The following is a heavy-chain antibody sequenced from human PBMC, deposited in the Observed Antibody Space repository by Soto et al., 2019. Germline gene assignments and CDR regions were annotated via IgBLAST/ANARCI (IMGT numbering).Heavy chain of an antibody. Sequence: KLLESGGQLTQPGGSLRLSCAGTGFNFGGYAMSWVRQAPGKGLEWVSTLSGDGSRAYYADSVRGRFTVSRDNSKSTLYLRMNSLRADDTAIYYCAKRGGYAISFYDSWGQGTLVTVSS. V-gene: IGHV3-23*01. CDR2: LSGDGSRA. CDR1: GFNFGGYA. J-gene: IGHJ4*02. CDR3: AKRGGYAISFYDS. D-gene: IGHD3-16*01.